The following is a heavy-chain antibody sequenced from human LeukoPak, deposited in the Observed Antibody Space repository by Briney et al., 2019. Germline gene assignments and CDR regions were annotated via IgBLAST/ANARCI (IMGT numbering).Heavy chain of an antibody. Sequence: GRSLRLSCAASGFPFSSYWMHWVRQAPGKGPVWVSRINNDGSGTTYADSVKGRFTISRDDAKNTLYLQMNSLRAEDTAVYYCVRGGESTWSWGQGTLVTVSS. CDR3: VRGGESTWS. D-gene: IGHD2-15*01. CDR1: GFPFSSYW. V-gene: IGHV3-74*01. CDR2: INNDGSGT. J-gene: IGHJ5*02.